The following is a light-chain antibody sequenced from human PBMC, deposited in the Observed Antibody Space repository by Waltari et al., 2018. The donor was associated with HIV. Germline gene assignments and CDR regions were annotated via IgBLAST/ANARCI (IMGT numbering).Light chain of an antibody. CDR3: CSYTNSGVWV. J-gene: IGLJ3*02. Sequence: QSALTQPASVSGFPGQSIPIPCTGTTNDIGNNNYVSWYQVIPGEAPKLIIYEVSNRPSGIPHRFSASKSGGTASLTISGLQSEDEADYFCCSYTNSGVWVFGAGTK. CDR1: TNDIGNNNY. V-gene: IGLV2-14*01. CDR2: EVS.